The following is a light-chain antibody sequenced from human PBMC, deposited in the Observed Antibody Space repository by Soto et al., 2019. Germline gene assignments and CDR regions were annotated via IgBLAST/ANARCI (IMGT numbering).Light chain of an antibody. CDR2: GIS. CDR3: QQYSSLPHT. J-gene: IGKJ2*01. V-gene: IGKV3-20*01. CDR1: QSVTNRY. Sequence: ESVLTQSPGTLSLSPGERATLSCRASQSVTNRYFAWYQQRPGQAPRLLIYGISNRATGIPDRFSGSGSGTDFTVTISRLEHEDFAVYYCQQYSSLPHTFGQGTKLEVK.